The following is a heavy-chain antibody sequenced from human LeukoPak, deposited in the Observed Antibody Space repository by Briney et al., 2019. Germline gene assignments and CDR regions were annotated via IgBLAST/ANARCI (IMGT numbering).Heavy chain of an antibody. CDR3: ARGHRRLGELSPTTFDY. J-gene: IGHJ4*02. Sequence: SVKVSYKASGGTFSSYAISWVRQAPGQGLEWMGGIIPIFGTANYAQKFQGRVTITADESTSTAYMELSSLRSEDTAVYYCARGHRRLGELSPTTFDYWGQGTLVTVSS. CDR2: IIPIFGTA. V-gene: IGHV1-69*13. D-gene: IGHD3-16*02. CDR1: GGTFSSYA.